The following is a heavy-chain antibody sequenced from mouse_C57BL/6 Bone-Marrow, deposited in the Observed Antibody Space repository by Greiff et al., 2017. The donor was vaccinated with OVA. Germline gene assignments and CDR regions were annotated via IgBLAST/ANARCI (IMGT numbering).Heavy chain of an antibody. CDR2: ILPSIGRT. D-gene: IGHD2-2*01. Sequence: QVHVKQSGSELRSPGSSVKLSCKDFDSEVFPIAYMSWVRQKPGHGFEWIGGILPSIGRTIYGEKFEDKATLDADTLSNTAYLELNSLTSEDSAIYYCARRGIYYGYDVWYFDVWGTGTTVTVSS. CDR1: DSEVFPIAY. J-gene: IGHJ1*03. V-gene: IGHV15-2*01. CDR3: ARRGIYYGYDVWYFDV.